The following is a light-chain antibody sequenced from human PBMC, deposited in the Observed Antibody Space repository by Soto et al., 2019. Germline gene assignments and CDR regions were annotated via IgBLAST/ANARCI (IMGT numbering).Light chain of an antibody. Sequence: DIVMTQSPATLSLSPGERATLSCRASQSVSSSLAWYQQQPGQAPRLLIYGASTRATGIPARFSGSGSGTEFTLTVSSLQSEDFAVYYCQQYNPSLTYTFGQGTKLEIK. CDR2: GAS. CDR3: QQYNPSLTYT. V-gene: IGKV3-15*01. J-gene: IGKJ2*01. CDR1: QSVSSS.